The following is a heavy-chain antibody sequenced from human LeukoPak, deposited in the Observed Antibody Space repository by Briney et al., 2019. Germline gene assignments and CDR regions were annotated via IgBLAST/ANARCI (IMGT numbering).Heavy chain of an antibody. V-gene: IGHV3-23*01. J-gene: IGHJ6*02. CDR2: LSANDGTT. Sequence: GGSLRLSCAASGFTFSSYAMSWVRQAPGKGLEWVSGLSANDGTTYYADSVKGRFTISRDDSKNTLYLQMNNLRVEDTAVYYCARGPSTLLRGVHGMDVWGQGTTVTVSS. CDR3: ARGPSTLLRGVHGMDV. D-gene: IGHD3-10*01. CDR1: GFTFSSYA.